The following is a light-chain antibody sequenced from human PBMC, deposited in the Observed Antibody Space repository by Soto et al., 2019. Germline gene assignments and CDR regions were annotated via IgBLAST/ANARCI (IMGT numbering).Light chain of an antibody. CDR2: DIS. Sequence: DIQMTQSPSTLSASVGDRVTITCRASQSISDWLAWYQQKPGKAPKLLIYDISNLEIGVPSRFSGSGSGTEFTLTISGLQPDGFATYYCQQYNSYSFGQGTKVDIK. CDR1: QSISDW. J-gene: IGKJ1*01. CDR3: QQYNSYS. V-gene: IGKV1-5*01.